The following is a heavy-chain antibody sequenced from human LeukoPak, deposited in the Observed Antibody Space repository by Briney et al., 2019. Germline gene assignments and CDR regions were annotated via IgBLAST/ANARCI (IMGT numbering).Heavy chain of an antibody. CDR1: GYTLTELS. J-gene: IGHJ4*02. CDR3: ARDPRIAVAGKYFDY. Sequence: ASVKVSCKVSGYTLTELSMHWVRQAPGQGLEWMGRINPNSGGTNYIQKFQGRVTMTRDTSISTAYMELSKLRSDDTAVYYCARDPRIAVAGKYFDYWGQGTLVTVSS. D-gene: IGHD6-19*01. CDR2: INPNSGGT. V-gene: IGHV1-2*06.